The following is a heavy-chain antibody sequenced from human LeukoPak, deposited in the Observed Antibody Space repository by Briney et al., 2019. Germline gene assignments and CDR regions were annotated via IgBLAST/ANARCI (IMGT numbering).Heavy chain of an antibody. CDR3: IRGVATKPIDY. CDR2: ISSSSSYT. J-gene: IGHJ4*02. V-gene: IGHV3-11*06. Sequence: NSGGSRRLSCAASGFTFSDYYMSWIRQAPGKGLEWVSYISSSSSYTNYADSVKGRFTISRDNAKTSLYLQMNSLRAEDTAVYYCIRGVATKPIDYWGQGTLVTVSS. CDR1: GFTFSDYY. D-gene: IGHD5-12*01.